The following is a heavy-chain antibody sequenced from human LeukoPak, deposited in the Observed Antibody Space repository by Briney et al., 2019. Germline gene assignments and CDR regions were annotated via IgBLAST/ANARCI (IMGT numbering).Heavy chain of an antibody. D-gene: IGHD3-22*01. J-gene: IGHJ4*02. CDR2: ISAYNGNT. Sequence: EASVKLSCKASGYTFTSYGISWVRQAPGQGLEWMGWISAYNGNTSYAQTLQGRVTMTTDTSTSTAYMELRSLRSDDTAVYYCARGTYYYDSSGYYPIDYWGQGTLVTVSS. CDR1: GYTFTSYG. CDR3: ARGTYYYDSSGYYPIDY. V-gene: IGHV1-18*01.